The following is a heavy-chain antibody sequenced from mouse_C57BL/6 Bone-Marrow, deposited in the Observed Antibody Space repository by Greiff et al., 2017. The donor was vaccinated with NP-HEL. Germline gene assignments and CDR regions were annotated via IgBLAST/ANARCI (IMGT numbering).Heavy chain of an antibody. J-gene: IGHJ4*01. CDR2: IDPENGDT. CDR3: TTGYGSSFMDY. Sequence: EVQPQQSGAELVRPGASVKLSCTASGFNIKDDYMHWVKQRPEQGLEWIGWIDPENGDTEYASKFQGKATITADTSSNTAYLQLSSLTSEDTAVYYCTTGYGSSFMDYWGQGTSVTVSS. D-gene: IGHD1-1*01. CDR1: GFNIKDDY. V-gene: IGHV14-4*01.